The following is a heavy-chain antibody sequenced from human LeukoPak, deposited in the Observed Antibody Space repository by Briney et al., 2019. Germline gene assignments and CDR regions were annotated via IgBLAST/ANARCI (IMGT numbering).Heavy chain of an antibody. CDR3: ASSGASP. CDR2: ISWNSGSI. V-gene: IGHV3-9*01. CDR1: GFTFDDYA. J-gene: IGHJ5*02. D-gene: IGHD2-15*01. Sequence: GGSLRLSCAASGFTFDDYAMHWVRQAPGKGLERVSGISWNSGSIGYADSVKGRFTISRDNAKNSLYLQMNSLRAEDTALYYRASSGASPWGQGTLVTVSS.